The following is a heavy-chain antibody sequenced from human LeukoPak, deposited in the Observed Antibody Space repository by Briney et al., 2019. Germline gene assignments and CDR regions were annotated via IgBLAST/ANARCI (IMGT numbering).Heavy chain of an antibody. CDR3: ARVFWFGEQYPAGDY. CDR2: ISSSGSTI. Sequence: GGSLRLSCAASGFTFGSYEMNLVRQAPGKGLEWVSYISSSGSTIYYADSVKGRFTISRDNAKNSLYLQMNSLRAEDTAVYYCARVFWFGEQYPAGDYWGQGTLVTVSS. J-gene: IGHJ4*02. D-gene: IGHD3-10*01. CDR1: GFTFGSYE. V-gene: IGHV3-48*03.